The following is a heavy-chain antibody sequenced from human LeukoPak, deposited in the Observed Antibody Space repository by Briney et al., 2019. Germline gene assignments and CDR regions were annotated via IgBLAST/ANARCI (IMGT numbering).Heavy chain of an antibody. Sequence: PGGSLRLSCTASGFIFSHYGMHWVRQAPGKGLEWVAVIQNDASTRNYVDSVKGRFTISRDNSENTVFLQMDSLRVEDTAVYYCARELSQIVWGGLDYGGQGTLVSDSS. V-gene: IGHV3-33*05. D-gene: IGHD2-21*01. CDR1: GFIFSHYG. CDR2: IQNDASTR. J-gene: IGHJ4*02. CDR3: ARELSQIVWGGLDY.